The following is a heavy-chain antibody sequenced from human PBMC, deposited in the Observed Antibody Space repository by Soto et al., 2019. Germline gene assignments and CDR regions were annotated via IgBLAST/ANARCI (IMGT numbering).Heavy chain of an antibody. CDR2: VYPRDSDT. D-gene: IGHD6-6*01. J-gene: IGHJ5*02. V-gene: IGHV5-51*01. CDR1: GYIFIDYW. CDR3: ARTTSSSGYSPFGP. Sequence: GESLKISCKASGYIFIDYWIGWVRQMPGKGLEWMGIVYPRDSDTRYSPSFQGQVTISADRSTGTAFLQWRSLKASDTAMYFCARTTSSSGYSPFGPWGQGTPVTVSS.